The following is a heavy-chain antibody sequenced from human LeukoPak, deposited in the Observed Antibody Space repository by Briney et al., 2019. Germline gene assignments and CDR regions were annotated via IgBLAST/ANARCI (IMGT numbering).Heavy chain of an antibody. V-gene: IGHV3-30*02. J-gene: IGHJ4*02. D-gene: IGHD3-10*01. Sequence: GGSLRLSCAASEFTFSSYGMHWVRQAPGKGLEWVAFIWYDGNNKYYADSVKGRFTISRDSSKNTLYLQMNGLRAEDTAVYYCAKDPLQYGSGSYYFDDWGQGTLVTVSS. CDR3: AKDPLQYGSGSYYFDD. CDR2: IWYDGNNK. CDR1: EFTFSSYG.